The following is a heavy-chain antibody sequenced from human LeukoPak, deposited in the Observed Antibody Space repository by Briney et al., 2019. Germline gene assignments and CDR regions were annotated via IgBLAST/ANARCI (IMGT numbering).Heavy chain of an antibody. J-gene: IGHJ4*02. CDR2: ISGSGGST. CDR1: GFTFSSYA. Sequence: GGSLRLSCAASGFTFSSYAMSWVRQAPGKGLEWVSAISGSGGSTYYADSVKGRFTISRDNSKNTLCLQMNSLRAEDTAVYYCAQVVAATPIIDYWGQGTLVTVSS. CDR3: AQVVAATPIIDY. V-gene: IGHV3-23*01. D-gene: IGHD2-15*01.